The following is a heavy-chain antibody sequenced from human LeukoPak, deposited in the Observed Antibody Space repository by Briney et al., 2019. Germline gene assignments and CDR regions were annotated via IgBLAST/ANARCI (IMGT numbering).Heavy chain of an antibody. Sequence: GGSLRLSCAAFGFTFSSYAMSWVRQAPGKGLEWVSAISGSGGSTYYADSVKGRFTISRDNAKNSLYLQMNSLRAEDTAVYYCARRIGGYDFWSGLLDYWGQGTLVTVSS. CDR2: ISGSGGST. J-gene: IGHJ4*02. V-gene: IGHV3-23*01. CDR1: GFTFSSYA. CDR3: ARRIGGYDFWSGLLDY. D-gene: IGHD3-3*01.